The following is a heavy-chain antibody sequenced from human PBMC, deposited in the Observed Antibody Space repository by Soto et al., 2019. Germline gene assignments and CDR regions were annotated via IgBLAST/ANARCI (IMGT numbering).Heavy chain of an antibody. Sequence: EVQLVESGGGLVQPGGSLRLSCAASGFTFSSYEMIWVRQAPGKGLEWVSYITRGSNTIYYADSVKGRFTISRDNAKNSLYLQMNSLRAEDTAVYYCARVGIAVAWDYWGQGTLVTVSS. J-gene: IGHJ4*02. CDR3: ARVGIAVAWDY. CDR2: ITRGSNTI. D-gene: IGHD6-19*01. V-gene: IGHV3-48*03. CDR1: GFTFSSYE.